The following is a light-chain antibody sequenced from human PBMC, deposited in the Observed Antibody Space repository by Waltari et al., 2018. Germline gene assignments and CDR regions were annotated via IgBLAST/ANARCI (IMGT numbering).Light chain of an antibody. CDR3: QQLETYPLT. J-gene: IGKJ4*01. V-gene: IGKV1-9*01. CDR1: QDINIY. Sequence: DIQLTQSPSFLSASLGDSVTITCRASQDINIYLAWYQQKPGKAPNLLISVASTLQVGVPSRFSGSGSGTEFFLTISSLQPEDFATYFCQQLETYPLTFGGGTKVEIK. CDR2: VAS.